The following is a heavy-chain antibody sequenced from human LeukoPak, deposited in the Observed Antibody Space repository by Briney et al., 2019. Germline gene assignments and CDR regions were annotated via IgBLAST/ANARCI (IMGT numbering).Heavy chain of an antibody. CDR3: ARDTYGDYVVDY. CDR2: ISSSSTYI. J-gene: IGHJ4*02. D-gene: IGHD4-17*01. Sequence: GGSLRLSCAASVFTFSSYRMQWVRQAPGKGLEWVSSISSSSTYISYADSVEGRFTLSRHNAKNSLYLQMNSLRAEDTAVYYCARDTYGDYVVDYWGQGTLVIVSS. V-gene: IGHV3-21*01. CDR1: VFTFSSYR.